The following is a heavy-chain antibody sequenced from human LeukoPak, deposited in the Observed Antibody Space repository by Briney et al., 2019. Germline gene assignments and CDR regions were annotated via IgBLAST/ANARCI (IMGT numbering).Heavy chain of an antibody. V-gene: IGHV4-39*07. Sequence: SETLSLTCTVSGNSISSGGYYWSWIRQPPGKGLEWIGEINHSGSTNYNPSLKSRVTISVDTSKNQFSLKLSSVTAADTAVYHCARGCTNGVCHTLRGFDYWGQGTLVTVSS. CDR3: ARGCTNGVCHTLRGFDY. J-gene: IGHJ4*02. D-gene: IGHD2-8*01. CDR1: GNSISSGGYY. CDR2: INHSGST.